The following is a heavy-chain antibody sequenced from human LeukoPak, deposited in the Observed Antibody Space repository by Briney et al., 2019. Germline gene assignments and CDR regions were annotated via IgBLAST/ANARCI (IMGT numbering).Heavy chain of an antibody. CDR2: IYYSGST. Sequence: SETLSLTCIVSGGSISSTTYYWGWIRQPPGKGWDWIGSIYYSGSTWYNPSLKGRLTVSADTSKNQFSLKLTSVTAADTAVYYCARDRACSNGVCSYFDYWGQGTVVTVSS. CDR1: GGSISSTTYY. J-gene: IGHJ4*02. CDR3: ARDRACSNGVCSYFDY. V-gene: IGHV4-39*01. D-gene: IGHD2-8*01.